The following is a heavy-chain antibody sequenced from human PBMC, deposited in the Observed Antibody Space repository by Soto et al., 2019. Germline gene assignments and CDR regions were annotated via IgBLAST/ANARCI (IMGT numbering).Heavy chain of an antibody. J-gene: IGHJ2*01. CDR3: ARDYDVNTALDYWYFDL. V-gene: IGHV4-4*07. CDR2: IYPSGRT. Sequence: ETLSLTCTVSGGSIRNYYWAWIRQSAGKGLEWIGRIYPSGRTHYNPSLTGRVSMSIDTSKNQFSLRLTSVTAADTATYYCARDYDVNTALDYWYFDLWGRGTLVTVSS. CDR1: GGSIRNYY. D-gene: IGHD5-18*01.